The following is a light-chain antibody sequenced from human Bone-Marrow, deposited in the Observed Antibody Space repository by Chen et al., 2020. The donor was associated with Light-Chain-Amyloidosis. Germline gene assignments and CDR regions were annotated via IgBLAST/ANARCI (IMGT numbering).Light chain of an antibody. V-gene: IGLV2-14*01. J-gene: IGLJ1*01. Sequence: QSALTQPASVSGSPGQSITIPCTGTSSDVGGDNHVLWYQQHPDKAPKLIIYEVTNRPSWVPDRFYCSKSDNTASLTISELQTEEEADYFCSSYTSTNTLVFGSGTRVTVL. CDR2: EVT. CDR3: SSYTSTNTLV. CDR1: SSDVGGDNH.